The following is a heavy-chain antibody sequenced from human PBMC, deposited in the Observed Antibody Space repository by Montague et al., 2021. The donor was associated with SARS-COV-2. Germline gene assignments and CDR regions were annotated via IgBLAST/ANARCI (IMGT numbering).Heavy chain of an antibody. Sequence: SETLSLTCTVSGGSISTYYWNWIRQPPGKGLEWIGYIYYNGYTAYNPSLKSRVTISVDTSKNQFSLKLTSVTAADTAVYYCARDRETTTDKFYGMDVWGQGTMVTVSS. V-gene: IGHV4-59*01. CDR3: ARDRETTTDKFYGMDV. J-gene: IGHJ6*02. CDR1: GGSISTYY. CDR2: IYYNGYT. D-gene: IGHD1-1*01.